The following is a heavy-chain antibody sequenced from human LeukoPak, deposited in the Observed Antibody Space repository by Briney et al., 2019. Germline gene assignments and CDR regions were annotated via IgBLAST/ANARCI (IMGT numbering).Heavy chain of an antibody. D-gene: IGHD5-18*01. CDR1: GFTFSSYG. CDR3: AKAVGSTNGPE. Sequence: PGRSLRLSCAASGFTFSSYGMHWVRQAPGKGLEWVAVISVDGSNEYYGDSVKGRFTISRDNSKNTLFLQMSSLRLQDTAVYYCAKAVGSTNGPEWGQGTLVTVS. CDR2: ISVDGSNE. J-gene: IGHJ4*02. V-gene: IGHV3-30*18.